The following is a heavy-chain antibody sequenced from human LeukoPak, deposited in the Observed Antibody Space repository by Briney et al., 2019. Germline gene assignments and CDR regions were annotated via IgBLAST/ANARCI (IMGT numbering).Heavy chain of an antibody. CDR1: GGSFSGYY. V-gene: IGHV4-34*01. J-gene: IGHJ3*02. CDR2: INHSGST. Sequence: SETLSLTCAVYGGSFSGYYWSWIRQPPGKGLEWIGEINHSGSTNYNPSLKSRVTISVDTSKNQFSLKLSSVTAADTAVYYCAREGEIWGQGTMVTVSS. CDR3: AREGEI.